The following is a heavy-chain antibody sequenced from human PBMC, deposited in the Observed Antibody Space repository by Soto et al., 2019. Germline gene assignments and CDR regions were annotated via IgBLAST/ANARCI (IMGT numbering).Heavy chain of an antibody. CDR2: IIPIFGTA. CDR3: ARSYYDYVWGSYRYTYNWFDP. J-gene: IGHJ5*02. V-gene: IGHV1-69*06. Sequence: ASVKVSCKASGGTFSSYAISWVRQAPGQGLEWMGGIIPIFGTANYAQRFQGRVTITADKSTSTAYMELSSLRSEDTAVYYCARSYYDYVWGSYRYTYNWFDPWGQGTLVTVSS. CDR1: GGTFSSYA. D-gene: IGHD3-16*02.